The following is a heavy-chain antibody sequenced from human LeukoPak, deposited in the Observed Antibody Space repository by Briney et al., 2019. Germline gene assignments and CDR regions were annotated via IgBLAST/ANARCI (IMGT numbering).Heavy chain of an antibody. CDR1: GFTFDDYA. Sequence: PGRSLRLSCAASGFTFDDYAMHWVRQAPGKGLEWVSGISWNSGSIGYADSVKGRFTISRDNAKNSLYLQMNSLRAEDTALYYCAKDSNYDILTGWFDPWGQGTLVTVSS. J-gene: IGHJ5*02. D-gene: IGHD3-9*01. CDR2: ISWNSGSI. V-gene: IGHV3-9*01. CDR3: AKDSNYDILTGWFDP.